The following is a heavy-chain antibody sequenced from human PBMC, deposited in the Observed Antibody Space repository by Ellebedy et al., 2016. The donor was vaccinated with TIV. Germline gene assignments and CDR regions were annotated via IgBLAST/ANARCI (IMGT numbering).Heavy chain of an antibody. CDR1: GYRLTRYW. V-gene: IGHV5-51*01. J-gene: IGHJ4*02. CDR3: ARQTTNWSGYFDY. CDR2: FYPGDSDS. Sequence: PGGSLRLSCKGSGYRLTRYWIGWVRQMPGKGLEWRGIFYPGDSDSRYSPSFQGQVTISADKSISTAYLQWSSLKASDSAMYYCARQTTNWSGYFDYWGQGNLVTVSS. D-gene: IGHD1-14*01.